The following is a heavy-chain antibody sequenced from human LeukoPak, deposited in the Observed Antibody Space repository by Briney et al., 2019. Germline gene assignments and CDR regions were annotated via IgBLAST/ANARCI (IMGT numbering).Heavy chain of an antibody. CDR1: GYTFTSYA. V-gene: IGHV1-18*01. CDR3: AREDNLMDFWSGYSEY. D-gene: IGHD3-3*01. CDR2: ISTYNGHT. J-gene: IGHJ4*02. Sequence: GASVKVSCKASGYTFTSYAISWVRQAPGQGLEWMGCISTYNGHTNCAQKLQGRVTMTTDTSTSTAYMELRSLRSDDTAVYYCAREDNLMDFWSGYSEYWGQGTLVTVSS.